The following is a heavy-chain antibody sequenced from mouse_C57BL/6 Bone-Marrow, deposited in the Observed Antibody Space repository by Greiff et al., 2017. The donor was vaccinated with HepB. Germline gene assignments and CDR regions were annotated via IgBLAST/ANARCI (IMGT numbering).Heavy chain of an antibody. Sequence: EVLLVESGGDLVKPGGSLKLSCAASGFTFSSYGMSWVRQTPDKRLEWVANISSGGSYTYYPDSLKGRFTISRDNAKNTLYLQMSSLKSEDTAMYYCARYYGPSWFAYWGQGTLVTVSA. CDR1: GFTFSSYG. CDR2: ISSGGSYT. V-gene: IGHV5-6*01. D-gene: IGHD1-1*02. CDR3: ARYYGPSWFAY. J-gene: IGHJ3*01.